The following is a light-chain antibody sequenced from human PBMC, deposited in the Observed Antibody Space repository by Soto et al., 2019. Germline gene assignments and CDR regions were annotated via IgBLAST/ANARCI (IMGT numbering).Light chain of an antibody. CDR3: ASWDDSLNGVV. CDR1: SSNIGINT. Sequence: LALPPSASGTPGQRVTISCSGSSSNIGINTVNWYQQLPGTAPKLLIYSNNQRPSGVPDRFSGSKSGTSASLAISGLQSEDEADYYCASWDDSLNGVVFGGGTKLTVL. J-gene: IGLJ2*01. CDR2: SNN. V-gene: IGLV1-44*01.